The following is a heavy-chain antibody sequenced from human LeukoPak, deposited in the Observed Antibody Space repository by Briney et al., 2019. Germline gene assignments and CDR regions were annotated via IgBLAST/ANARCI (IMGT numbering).Heavy chain of an antibody. D-gene: IGHD6-19*01. Sequence: GGSLRLSCAASGFTFSSYGMHWVRQAPGKGLEWVAVIWCDGSNKYYADSVKGRFTISRDNSKNTLYLQMNSLRAEDTAVYYCARALRSGWYLDYWGQGTLVTVSS. CDR2: IWCDGSNK. J-gene: IGHJ4*02. CDR3: ARALRSGWYLDY. CDR1: GFTFSSYG. V-gene: IGHV3-33*01.